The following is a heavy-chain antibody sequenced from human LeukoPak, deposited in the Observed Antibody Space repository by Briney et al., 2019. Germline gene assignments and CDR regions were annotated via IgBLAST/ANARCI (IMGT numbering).Heavy chain of an antibody. J-gene: IGHJ4*02. Sequence: TGGSLRLSCAASGFTFSSYGMHWVRQAPGKGLEWVAVISYDGSNKYYADSVKGRFTISRDNSKNTLYLQMNSLRAEDTAVYYCAHPTSYWGQGTLVTVSS. CDR3: AHPTSY. V-gene: IGHV3-30*03. CDR1: GFTFSSYG. CDR2: ISYDGSNK.